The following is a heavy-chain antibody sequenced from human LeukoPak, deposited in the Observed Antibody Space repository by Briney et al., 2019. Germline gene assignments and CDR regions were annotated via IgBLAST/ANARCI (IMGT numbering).Heavy chain of an antibody. J-gene: IGHJ4*02. CDR2: IIPIFGTA. V-gene: IGHV1-69*05. D-gene: IGHD2-15*01. CDR1: GYTFTGYY. CDR3: ARDTGGSFDY. Sequence: RASVKLSCKASGYTFTGYYMHWVRQDPGQGLEWMGGIIPIFGTANYAQKFQGRVTITTDKSTSTAYMELSSLRSEDTAVYYCARDTGGSFDYWGQGTLVTVSS.